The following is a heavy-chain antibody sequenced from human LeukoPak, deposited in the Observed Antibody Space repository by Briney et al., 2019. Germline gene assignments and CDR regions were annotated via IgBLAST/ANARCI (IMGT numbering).Heavy chain of an antibody. D-gene: IGHD6-6*01. CDR2: INHSGST. V-gene: IGHV4-39*07. CDR1: GASISSTTYY. J-gene: IGHJ6*03. Sequence: SETLSLTCTVSGASISSTTYYWSWIRQPPGKGLEWIGEINHSGSTNYNPSLKSRVTISVDTSKNQFSLKLSSVTAADTAVYYCARSSPYSSSIYYYYYYMDVWGKGTTVTVSS. CDR3: ARSSPYSSSIYYYYYYMDV.